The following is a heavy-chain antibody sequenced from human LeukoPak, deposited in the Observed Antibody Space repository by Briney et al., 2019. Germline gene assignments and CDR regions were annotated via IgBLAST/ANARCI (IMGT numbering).Heavy chain of an antibody. Sequence: GASVKVSCKVSGYTLTELSMHWVRQAPGKGLEWMGGLDPEDGEKIYAQKFQGRVTMTEDTSTDTAYMDLSSLRSEDTAVYYCATSPSKWELLAYWGQGTQVTVSS. CDR2: LDPEDGEK. J-gene: IGHJ4*02. D-gene: IGHD1-26*01. CDR3: ATSPSKWELLAY. CDR1: GYTLTELS. V-gene: IGHV1-24*01.